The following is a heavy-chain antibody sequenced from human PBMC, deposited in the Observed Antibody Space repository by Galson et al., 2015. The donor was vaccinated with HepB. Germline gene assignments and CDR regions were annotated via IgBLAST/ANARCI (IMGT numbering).Heavy chain of an antibody. J-gene: IGHJ6*02. V-gene: IGHV3-30*02. CDR2: IRYDGSNK. Sequence: SLRLSCAASGFTFSSYGMHWVRQAPGKGLEWVAFIRYDGSNKYYADSVKGRFTISRDNSKNTLYLQMNSLRAEDTAVYYCASDMVRGAPLYGMDVWGQGTTVTVSS. CDR1: GFTFSSYG. D-gene: IGHD3-10*01. CDR3: ASDMVRGAPLYGMDV.